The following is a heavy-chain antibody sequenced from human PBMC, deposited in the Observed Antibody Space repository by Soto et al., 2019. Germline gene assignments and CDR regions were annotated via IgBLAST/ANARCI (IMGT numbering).Heavy chain of an antibody. CDR2: INHRGSA. CDR1: TGSFNDYY. D-gene: IGHD6-19*01. Sequence: QVHLQQWGAGLLKPSETLSLTCSVSTGSFNDYYWTWIRQPPGKGLEWVGEINHRGSAKYSPFLTSRITISVASSKSPFSLNLTSVTAADTAVYYCARGRIHNSGWYGYFNHWAQGTLVTVSA. V-gene: IGHV4-34*01. CDR3: ARGRIHNSGWYGYFNH. J-gene: IGHJ1*01.